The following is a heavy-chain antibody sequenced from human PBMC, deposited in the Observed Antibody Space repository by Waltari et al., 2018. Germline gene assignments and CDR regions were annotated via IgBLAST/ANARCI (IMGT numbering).Heavy chain of an antibody. Sequence: EVQLVESGGGLVQPGGSLRLSCEASVFNCRTYWMHWVRQAPGKGLVGVSRIDNGDGSGTSYADSVKGRFPISRDNAKNTLYLQMNSLRAEDTGVYYCARDHYYSKDVWGTGTTVTVSS. J-gene: IGHJ6*04. CDR1: VFNCRTYW. V-gene: IGHV3-74*01. CDR2: IDNGDGSGT. CDR3: ARDHYYSKDV.